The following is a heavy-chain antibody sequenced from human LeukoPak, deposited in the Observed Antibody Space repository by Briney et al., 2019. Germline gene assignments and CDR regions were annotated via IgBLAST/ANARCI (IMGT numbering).Heavy chain of an antibody. V-gene: IGHV4-59*04. CDR3: ARQRRVLRFLEWLLDFDY. D-gene: IGHD3-3*01. CDR1: GGSITPYY. CDR2: IYYSGST. Sequence: SETLSLTCTVSGGSITPYYWSWIRQPPGKGLEWIGYIYYSGSTYYNPSLRSRVTISVDTSKNQFSLKLSSVTAADTAVYYCARQRRVLRFLEWLLDFDYWGQGTLVTVSS. J-gene: IGHJ4*02.